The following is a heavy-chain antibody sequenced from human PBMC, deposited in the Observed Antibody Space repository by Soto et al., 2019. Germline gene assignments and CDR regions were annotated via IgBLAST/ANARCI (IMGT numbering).Heavy chain of an antibody. Sequence: EVQLVQSGTEVKKPGESLKISCEASGYSFTSNWIGWVRQMPGKGLEWMGIINPADSDIKYSPSFQGQVTISADKSISTVYLQWSSLQASDTAMYYCARHSREEKGWTIRRLDYWGQGTLVTVSS. V-gene: IGHV5-51*01. CDR1: GYSFTSNW. D-gene: IGHD2-2*01. CDR3: ARHSREEKGWTIRRLDY. J-gene: IGHJ4*02. CDR2: INPADSDI.